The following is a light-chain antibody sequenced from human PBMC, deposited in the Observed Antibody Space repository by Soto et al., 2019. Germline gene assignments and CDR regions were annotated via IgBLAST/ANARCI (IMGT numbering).Light chain of an antibody. CDR1: QSINSD. Sequence: EIVMTQSSATLSVSPGERVILSCRASQSINSDLAWYQQKPGQTPRFLIYGASTRATGIPARFGGSGSGTQFTLTISSLQSEDSALYYCQQYNDWPWTFGQGTQVEIK. V-gene: IGKV3-15*01. CDR3: QQYNDWPWT. J-gene: IGKJ1*01. CDR2: GAS.